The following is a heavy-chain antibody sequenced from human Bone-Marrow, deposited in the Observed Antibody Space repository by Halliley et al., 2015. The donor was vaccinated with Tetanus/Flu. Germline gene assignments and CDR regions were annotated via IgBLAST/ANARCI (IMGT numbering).Heavy chain of an antibody. V-gene: IGHV5-10-1*01. CDR2: IDPSDSYT. CDR1: EYSFTSYW. CDR3: ARHRPYDWNYPFDY. J-gene: IGHJ4*02. Sequence: QLVQSGAEVKKPGESLRISCKGSEYSFTSYWISWVRQMPGKGLEWMGRIDPSDSYTNYSPSFQGHATISTDKSINTAYVQWSSLKASDTAMYYCARHRPYDWNYPFDYWGQGTLVTVSS. D-gene: IGHD1-7*01.